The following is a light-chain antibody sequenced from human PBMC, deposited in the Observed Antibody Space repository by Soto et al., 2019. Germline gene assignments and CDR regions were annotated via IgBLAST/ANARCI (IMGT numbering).Light chain of an antibody. CDR3: QKYNSAPRT. CDR1: QGISNY. V-gene: IGKV1-27*01. J-gene: IGKJ1*01. Sequence: DIHITQSPSSLSASVGDRVTITCRASQGISNYLAWYQQKPGKVPKLLIYAASTLQSGVPSRFSGSRSGTDFTLTISSLQPEDVAIYYCQKYNSAPRTFGQGTKVDI. CDR2: AAS.